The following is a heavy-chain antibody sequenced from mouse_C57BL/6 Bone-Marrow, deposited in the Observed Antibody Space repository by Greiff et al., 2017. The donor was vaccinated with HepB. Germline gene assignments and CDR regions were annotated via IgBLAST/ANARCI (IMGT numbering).Heavy chain of an antibody. J-gene: IGHJ1*03. Sequence: VKLMESDAELVKPGASVKISCKVSGYTFTDHTIHWMKQRPEQGLEWIGYIYPRDGSTKYNEKFKGKATLTADKSSSTAYMQLNSLTSEDSAVYFCANYYGSRGYWYFDVWGTGTTVTVSS. CDR3: ANYYGSRGYWYFDV. CDR1: GYTFTDHT. CDR2: IYPRDGST. D-gene: IGHD1-1*01. V-gene: IGHV1-78*01.